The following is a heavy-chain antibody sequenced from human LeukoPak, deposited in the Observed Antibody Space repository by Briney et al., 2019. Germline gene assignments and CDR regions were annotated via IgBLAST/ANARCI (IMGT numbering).Heavy chain of an antibody. V-gene: IGHV3-53*01. Sequence: PGGSLRLSCAASGFTVSSNYMSWVRQAPGKGLEWVSVIYSGGSTYYADSVKGRFTISRDNSKNTLYLQMNSLRAEDTAVYYCAKRVDCSSTSCRFFDYWGQGTLVTVSS. CDR2: IYSGGST. CDR3: AKRVDCSSTSCRFFDY. J-gene: IGHJ4*02. D-gene: IGHD2-2*01. CDR1: GFTVSSNY.